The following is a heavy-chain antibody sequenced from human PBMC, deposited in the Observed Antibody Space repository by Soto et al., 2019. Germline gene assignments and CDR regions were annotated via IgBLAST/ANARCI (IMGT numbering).Heavy chain of an antibody. D-gene: IGHD1-26*01. V-gene: IGHV3-30*18. CDR3: AKARVGATTRWFDP. Sequence: QVQLVESGGGVVQPGRSLRLSCAASGFTFSSYGMQWVRQAPSKGLEWVAVISYDGSNKYYADSVKGRFTISRDNSKNTLYLQMNSLRAEDTAVYYCAKARVGATTRWFDPWGQGTLVTVSS. J-gene: IGHJ5*02. CDR2: ISYDGSNK. CDR1: GFTFSSYG.